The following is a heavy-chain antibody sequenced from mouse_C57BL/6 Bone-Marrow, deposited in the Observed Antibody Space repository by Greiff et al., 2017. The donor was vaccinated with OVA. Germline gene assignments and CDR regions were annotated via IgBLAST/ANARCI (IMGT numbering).Heavy chain of an antibody. CDR1: GFNIKDDY. J-gene: IGHJ4*01. D-gene: IGHD2-3*01. V-gene: IGHV14-4*01. CDR3: TVDGYYVGAMDY. Sequence: EVKLMESGAELVRPGASVKLSCTASGFNIKDDYMHWVKQRPEQGLEWIGWIDPENGDTEYASKFQGKATITADTSSNTAYLQLSSLTSEDTAVYYCTVDGYYVGAMDYWGQGTSVTVSS. CDR2: IDPENGDT.